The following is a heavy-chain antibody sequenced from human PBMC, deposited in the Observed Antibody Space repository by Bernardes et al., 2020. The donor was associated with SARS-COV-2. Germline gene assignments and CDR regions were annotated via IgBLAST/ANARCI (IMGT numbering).Heavy chain of an antibody. Sequence: ASVKVSCMASGYTFTSYGISWVRQAPGQGLEWMGWISAYNGNTNYAQKLQGRVTMTTDTSTSTAYMELRSLRSDDTAVYYCARLGYGSGSTYYYYYYYMDGWGKGTTVTVSS. CDR1: GYTFTSYG. D-gene: IGHD3-10*01. V-gene: IGHV1-18*01. J-gene: IGHJ6*03. CDR2: ISAYNGNT. CDR3: ARLGYGSGSTYYYYYYYMDG.